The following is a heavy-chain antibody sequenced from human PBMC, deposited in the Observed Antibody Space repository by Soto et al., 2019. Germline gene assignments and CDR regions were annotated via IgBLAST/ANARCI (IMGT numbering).Heavy chain of an antibody. Sequence: SVKVSCKASGFTFTSSAVQWVRQARGQRLEWIGWIVVGSGNTNYAQKFQERVTITRDMSTSTAYMELGSLRSEDTAVYYCAAADYYDREFDYWGQGTLVTVSS. V-gene: IGHV1-58*01. CDR2: IVVGSGNT. CDR1: GFTFTSSA. CDR3: AAADYYDREFDY. J-gene: IGHJ4*02. D-gene: IGHD3-22*01.